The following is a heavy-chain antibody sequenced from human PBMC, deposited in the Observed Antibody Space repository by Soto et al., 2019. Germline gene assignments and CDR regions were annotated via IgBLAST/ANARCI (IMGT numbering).Heavy chain of an antibody. CDR3: AKVLSRGLTIVRVVIKPYHAFDV. J-gene: IGHJ4*02. CDR2: IRGGGGST. Sequence: GGSLSLCFAASGFTFRRDAMSWGRQAAGKGREWVSAIRGGGGSTYYADSVKGRFTISRDNSKNTLDLQMTSLRAEDTAVYYCAKVLSRGLTIVRVVIKPYHAFDVWGQGTLVTVSS. D-gene: IGHD3-10*01. V-gene: IGHV3-23*01. CDR1: GFTFRRDA.